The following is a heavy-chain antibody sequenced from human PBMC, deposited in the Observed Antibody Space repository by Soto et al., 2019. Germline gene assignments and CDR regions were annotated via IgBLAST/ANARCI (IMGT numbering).Heavy chain of an antibody. CDR1: GFTVSSSY. CDR3: ARGWWAHFDY. V-gene: IGHV3-66*01. Sequence: EVQLVESGGGLVQPGGSLRLSCAASGFTVSSSYMNWVRQAPGKGLEWVSVIYSGVSTYYADSVKGRFTISRDNSKNTLYLQMNTLRAEDTAVYYCARGWWAHFDYWGQGTLVTVSS. J-gene: IGHJ4*02. D-gene: IGHD2-15*01. CDR2: IYSGVST.